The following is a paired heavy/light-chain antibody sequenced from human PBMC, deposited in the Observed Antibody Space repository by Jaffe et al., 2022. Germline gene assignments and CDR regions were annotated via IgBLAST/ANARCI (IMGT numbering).Heavy chain of an antibody. CDR3: ASWPPPGYCSGGSCYS. V-gene: IGHV4-39*01. CDR1: GGSISSSSYY. Sequence: QLQLQESGPGLVKPSETLSLTCTVSGGSISSSSYYWGWIRQPPGKGLEWIGSIYYSGSTYYNPSLKSRVTISVDTSKNQFSLKLSSVTAADTAVYYCASWPPPGYCSGGSCYSWGQGTLVTVSS. D-gene: IGHD2-15*01. J-gene: IGHJ4*02. CDR2: IYYSGST.
Light chain of an antibody. J-gene: IGKJ5*01. V-gene: IGKV3-11*01. CDR2: DAS. CDR1: QSVSSY. Sequence: EIVLTQSPATLSLSPGERATLSCRASQSVSSYLAWYQQKPGQAPRLLIYDASNRATGIPARFSGSGSGTDFTLTISSLEPEDFAVYYCQQRSNWPPLFGQGTRLEIK. CDR3: QQRSNWPPL.